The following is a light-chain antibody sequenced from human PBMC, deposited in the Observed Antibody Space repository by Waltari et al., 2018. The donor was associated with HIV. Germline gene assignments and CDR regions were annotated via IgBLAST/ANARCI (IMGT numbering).Light chain of an antibody. CDR2: DTE. CDR3: LLSFSGVRV. J-gene: IGLJ3*02. CDR1: SGSVSSQIY. Sequence: QAVVTQEPSLSVSPGGTVTVLCAFFSGSVSSQIYVHWIQLKPGQAPRTLSYDTEKRHPWTAGRFSGSLVGGRAALTLSGALTDDEADYYCLLSFSGVRVFGGGTKLTV. V-gene: IGLV7-46*01.